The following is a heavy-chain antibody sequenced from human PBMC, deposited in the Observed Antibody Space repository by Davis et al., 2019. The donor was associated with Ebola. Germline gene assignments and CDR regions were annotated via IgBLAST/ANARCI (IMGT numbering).Heavy chain of an antibody. Sequence: GESLKTSCAASGFAITGYWMGWVRQAPGTGLEWVANINQYGNERYYVDSVKGRFTIFRDSAKNSLFLQMNNLRAEDTAVYYCAKDGGDSGTRFDSWGQGTLVTVSS. J-gene: IGHJ4*02. V-gene: IGHV3-7*01. CDR1: GFAITGYW. CDR3: AKDGGDSGTRFDS. CDR2: INQYGNER. D-gene: IGHD3-10*01.